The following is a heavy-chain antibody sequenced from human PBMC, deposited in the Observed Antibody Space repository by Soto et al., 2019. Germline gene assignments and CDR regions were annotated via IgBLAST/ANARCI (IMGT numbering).Heavy chain of an antibody. Sequence: ASVKVSCKASGYTFTSYYVHWVRQAPGQGLEWMGIINPSGGSTSYAQKFQGRVTMTRDTSTSTVYMELSSLRSEDTAVYYCARDRRITMIVGNYYYYYGMDVWGQGTTVTVSS. CDR1: GYTFTSYY. J-gene: IGHJ6*02. V-gene: IGHV1-46*01. CDR2: INPSGGST. CDR3: ARDRRITMIVGNYYYYYGMDV. D-gene: IGHD3-22*01.